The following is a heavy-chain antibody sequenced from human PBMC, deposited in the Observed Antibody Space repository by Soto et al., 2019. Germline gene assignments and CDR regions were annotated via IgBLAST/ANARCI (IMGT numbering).Heavy chain of an antibody. CDR2: IKHDGSEK. D-gene: IGHD3-16*02. Sequence: EVQLVESGGTLVQPGGSLRLSCTASGFSFSSNWMSWARQAPGKGLEWMANIKHDGSEKYYGESVKGRFTISRDNAENALYLQMNSLRVEDTAVYYCARGLYSRGFWGQATLVTVSP. J-gene: IGHJ4*02. CDR3: ARGLYSRGF. CDR1: GFSFSSNW. V-gene: IGHV3-7*03.